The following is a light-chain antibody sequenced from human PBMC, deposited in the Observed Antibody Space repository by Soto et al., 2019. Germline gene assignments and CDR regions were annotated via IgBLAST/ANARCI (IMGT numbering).Light chain of an antibody. CDR3: SSYTSSSTYV. CDR1: SSDVGGYNY. V-gene: IGLV2-14*03. CDR2: DVS. Sequence: QSALTQPASVSGSPGQSITISCTGTSSDVGGYNYVSWYQQHPGKAPKFMIYDVSTRPSGVSNRFSGSKSCNTASLTISGLQAEDEADYYCSSYTSSSTYVFGTGTKLTVL. J-gene: IGLJ1*01.